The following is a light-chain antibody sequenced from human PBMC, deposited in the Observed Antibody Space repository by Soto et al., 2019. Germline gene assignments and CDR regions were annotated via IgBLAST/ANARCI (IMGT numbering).Light chain of an antibody. CDR3: AAWDDSLNGPV. V-gene: IGLV1-36*01. Sequence: QLVLTQPPSVSEAPRQRVTISCSGSSSNIGNNAVNWYQQLPGKAPKLLIYYDDLLPSGVSDRFSGSKSGTSASLAISGLQSADEADYYCAAWDDSLNGPVFGGGTKVTVL. CDR1: SSNIGNNA. J-gene: IGLJ2*01. CDR2: YDD.